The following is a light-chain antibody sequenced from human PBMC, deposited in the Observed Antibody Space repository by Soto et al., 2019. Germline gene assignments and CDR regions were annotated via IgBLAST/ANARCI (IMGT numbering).Light chain of an antibody. Sequence: EIVLTQSPGTLSLSPGERATLSSRASQSVSSSYLAWYQQKPGQAPRLLIYGASSRATGITDRFSGSGSGTDFTLTISRLEPEDFAVYYCQQYGSSPVTFGQGTKVDIK. V-gene: IGKV3-20*01. CDR1: QSVSSSY. CDR3: QQYGSSPVT. J-gene: IGKJ1*01. CDR2: GAS.